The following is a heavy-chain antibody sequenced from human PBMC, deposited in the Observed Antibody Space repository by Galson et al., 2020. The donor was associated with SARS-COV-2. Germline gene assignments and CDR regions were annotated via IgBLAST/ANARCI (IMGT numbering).Heavy chain of an antibody. J-gene: IGHJ4*02. Sequence: GESLKISCAASGFTFSSYGMHWVRQAPGKGLEWVAVIWYDGSNKYYADSVKGRFTISRNNSKNTLYLQMNSLRAEDTAVYYCAKAGYSYGYSVYYFDYGGQGTLVTVSS. V-gene: IGHV3-33*06. D-gene: IGHD5-18*01. CDR1: GFTFSSYG. CDR2: IWYDGSNK. CDR3: AKAGYSYGYSVYYFDY.